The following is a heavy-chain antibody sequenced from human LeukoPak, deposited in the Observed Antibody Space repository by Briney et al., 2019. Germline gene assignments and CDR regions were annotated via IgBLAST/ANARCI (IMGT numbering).Heavy chain of an antibody. J-gene: IGHJ4*02. Sequence: PGGSLRLSCAASGFTLSHFWMSWVRQAPGKGLEWVAYIKKTGSETYYMDSVEGRFTIIRDNSRDSVFLHMYGLRAEDTAVYFCARENGYCSGANCYSYFDSWGQGTLVTVSS. CDR1: GFTLSHFW. CDR2: IKKTGSET. D-gene: IGHD2-15*01. V-gene: IGHV3-7*01. CDR3: ARENGYCSGANCYSYFDS.